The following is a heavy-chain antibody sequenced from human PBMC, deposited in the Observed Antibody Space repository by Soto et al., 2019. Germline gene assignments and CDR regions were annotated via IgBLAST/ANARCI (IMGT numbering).Heavy chain of an antibody. D-gene: IGHD3-10*01. V-gene: IGHV4-31*03. CDR1: GGSISSGGYY. CDR3: ATRVVRGREDFDY. J-gene: IGHJ4*02. CDR2: VYYTGST. Sequence: QVQLQESGPGLVKPSQTLSLTCTVSGGSISSGGYYWSWIRQHPGKGLEWIGYVYYTGSTYYNPSLRSRVTISLDTAKNQFSLDLSSVTAADTAVYYCATRVVRGREDFDYWGQGTLVTVSS.